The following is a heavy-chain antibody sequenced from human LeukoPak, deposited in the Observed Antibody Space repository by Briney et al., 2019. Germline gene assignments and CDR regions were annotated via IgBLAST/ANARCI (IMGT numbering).Heavy chain of an antibody. V-gene: IGHV3-9*01. Sequence: GGSLRLSCAAAGFTFNNYAMHWVRQAPGKGLEWVSRISWNTGNIDYADSVKGRFTISRDNAKNSLYLQMNSLRAEDTALYYCAKGTTFDAFDMWGQGTMVTVSS. J-gene: IGHJ3*02. CDR1: GFTFNNYA. D-gene: IGHD3-16*01. CDR2: ISWNTGNI. CDR3: AKGTTFDAFDM.